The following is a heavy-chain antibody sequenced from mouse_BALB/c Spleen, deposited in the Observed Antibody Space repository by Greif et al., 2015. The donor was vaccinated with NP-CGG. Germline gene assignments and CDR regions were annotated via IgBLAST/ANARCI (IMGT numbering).Heavy chain of an antibody. CDR3: AREATALDY. V-gene: IGHV5-6-5*01. D-gene: IGHD1-2*01. CDR2: ISSGGST. Sequence: EVQLVESGGGLVKPGGSLKLSCAASGFTFSSYAMSWVRQTPEKRLEWVASISSGGSTYYPDSVKGRFTISRDNARNILYLQMSSLRSEDTAMYYCAREATALDYWGQGTTLTVSS. CDR1: GFTFSSYA. J-gene: IGHJ2*01.